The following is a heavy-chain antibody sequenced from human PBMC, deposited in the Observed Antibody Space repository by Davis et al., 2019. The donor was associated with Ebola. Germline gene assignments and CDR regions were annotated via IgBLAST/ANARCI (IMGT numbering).Heavy chain of an antibody. CDR2: IYHSGST. Sequence: MPSETLSLTCAVSGGSISSGGYSWSWIRQPPGKGLEWIGYIYHSGSTNYNPSLKSRVTISVDTSKNQFSLKLSSVTAADTAVYYCARGRQMGWFDPWGQGTLVTVSS. CDR1: GGSISSGGYS. V-gene: IGHV4-30-2*01. D-gene: IGHD5-24*01. CDR3: ARGRQMGWFDP. J-gene: IGHJ5*02.